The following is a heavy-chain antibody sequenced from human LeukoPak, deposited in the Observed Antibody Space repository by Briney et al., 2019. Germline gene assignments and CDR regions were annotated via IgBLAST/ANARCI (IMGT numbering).Heavy chain of an antibody. D-gene: IGHD2-2*02. J-gene: IGHJ4*02. V-gene: IGHV3-23*01. Sequence: GGSLRLSCAASGFTFSSYAMSWVRQAPGKGLEWVSVISGSGGSTYYADSVKGRFTISRDNSKNTLYLQMNSLRAEDTAVYYCPSRDMVVLPAAIVYWGQGTLVTVSS. CDR3: PSRDMVVLPAAIVY. CDR1: GFTFSSYA. CDR2: ISGSGGST.